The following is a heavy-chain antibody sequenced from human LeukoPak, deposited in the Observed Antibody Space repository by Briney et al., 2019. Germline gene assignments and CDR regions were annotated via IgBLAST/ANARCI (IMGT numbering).Heavy chain of an antibody. J-gene: IGHJ4*02. CDR3: TRYSGRTDY. V-gene: IGHV3-49*03. CDR2: IRSKTFGGTT. D-gene: IGHD5-18*01. Sequence: GGSLRLSCISSGFTFGTYAVSWFRQAPGKGLEWVAFIRSKTFGGTTGYAASVKGRFTISRDDSKSIAYLQMNSLKTEDTAVYYCTRYSGRTDYWGQGTLVSVSS. CDR1: GFTFGTYA.